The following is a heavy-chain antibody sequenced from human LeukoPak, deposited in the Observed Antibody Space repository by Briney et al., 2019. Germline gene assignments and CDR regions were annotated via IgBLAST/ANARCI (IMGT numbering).Heavy chain of an antibody. J-gene: IGHJ4*02. CDR2: ISSSSSYI. V-gene: IGHV3-21*01. D-gene: IGHD2-2*01. CDR3: ARDKGTCSSTTCPGGDFDY. Sequence: GGSLRLSCAASGFTFSSYSMNWVRQAPGRALEWVSSISSSSSYIYYADSVKGRFTISRDNAKNSLYLQMNSLRAEDTAVYYCARDKGTCSSTTCPGGDFDYWGQGTLVTVSS. CDR1: GFTFSSYS.